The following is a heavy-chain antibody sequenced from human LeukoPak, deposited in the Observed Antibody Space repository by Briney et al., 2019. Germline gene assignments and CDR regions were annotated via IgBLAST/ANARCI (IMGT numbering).Heavy chain of an antibody. CDR1: GYTFTSYG. CDR2: IIPIFGTA. J-gene: IGHJ4*02. V-gene: IGHV1-69*05. CDR3: ARARSTGGDYFDY. D-gene: IGHD2-8*02. Sequence: ASVKVSCKASGYTFTSYGISWVRQAPGQGLEWMGGIIPIFGTANYAQKFQGRVTITTDESTSTAYMELSSLRSEDTAVYYCARARSTGGDYFDYWGQGTLVTVSS.